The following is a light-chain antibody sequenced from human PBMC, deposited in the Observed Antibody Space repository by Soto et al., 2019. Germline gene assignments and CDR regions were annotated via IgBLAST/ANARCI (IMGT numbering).Light chain of an antibody. CDR1: SSNIGSNT. CDR2: SNN. Sequence: VLTQPPSASGTPGQRVTISCSGSSSNIGSNTVNWYQQLPGTAPKLLIYSNNQRPSGVPDRFSGSKSGTSASLAISGLQSEDEADYYCSTWDDSLNGPVFGGGTKLTVL. CDR3: STWDDSLNGPV. V-gene: IGLV1-44*01. J-gene: IGLJ2*01.